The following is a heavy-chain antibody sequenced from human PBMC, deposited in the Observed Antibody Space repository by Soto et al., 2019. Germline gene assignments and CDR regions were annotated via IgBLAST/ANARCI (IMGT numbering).Heavy chain of an antibody. D-gene: IGHD5-12*01. Sequence: GGSLRLSCAASGFTFSSYAMSWVRQAPGKGLEWVSAISGSGGSTYYADSVKGRFTISRDNSKNTLYLQMNSLRAEDTAVYYCAKVEFGYPVRYYYMDVWGKGTTVTVSS. V-gene: IGHV3-23*01. J-gene: IGHJ6*03. CDR2: ISGSGGST. CDR1: GFTFSSYA. CDR3: AKVEFGYPVRYYYMDV.